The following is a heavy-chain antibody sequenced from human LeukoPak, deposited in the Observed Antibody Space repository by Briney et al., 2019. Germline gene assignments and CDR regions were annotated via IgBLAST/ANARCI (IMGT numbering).Heavy chain of an antibody. D-gene: IGHD1-26*01. CDR2: INWNGGDT. Sequence: PGGSLRLSCAASGFTFDDYAMNWVRQGPGKGLEWVSGINWNGGDTAYADSVKGRFTISRDNAKNSLHLQMNSLRVEDTALYYCARVKGGATTDYWGQGTLVTVSP. CDR3: ARVKGGATTDY. CDR1: GFTFDDYA. V-gene: IGHV3-20*04. J-gene: IGHJ4*02.